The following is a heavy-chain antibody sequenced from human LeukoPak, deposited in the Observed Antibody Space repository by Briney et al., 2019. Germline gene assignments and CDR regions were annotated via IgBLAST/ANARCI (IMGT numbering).Heavy chain of an antibody. V-gene: IGHV3-23*01. D-gene: IGHD3-10*01. CDR3: AKVSDNYYGSGSYFKPPNKVLDY. CDR2: ISGSGGST. J-gene: IGHJ4*02. Sequence: GGSLRLSCAASGFTFSSYAMSWVRQAPGKGLEWVSAISGSGGSTYYADSVKGRFTISRDNSKNTLYLQMNSLRAEDTAVYYCAKVSDNYYGSGSYFKPPNKVLDYWGQGPLVTVSS. CDR1: GFTFSSYA.